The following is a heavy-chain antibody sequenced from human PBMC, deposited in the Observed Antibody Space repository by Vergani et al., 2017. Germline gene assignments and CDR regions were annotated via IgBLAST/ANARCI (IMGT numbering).Heavy chain of an antibody. CDR2: IHYSENT. CDR1: FDSIRNRY. V-gene: IGHV4-59*11. D-gene: IGHD6-19*01. J-gene: IGHJ5*02. Sequence: QVQLQESGPGLVKSSETLSLTCSVSFDSIRNRYCNWIRQPPGKGLEWIGSIHYSENTNYNPSPKTRVTISVDTSKNKFSLTFTSVTAADTAVYYCASDAHSGQRADRWGEGILVAV. CDR3: ASDAHSGQRADR.